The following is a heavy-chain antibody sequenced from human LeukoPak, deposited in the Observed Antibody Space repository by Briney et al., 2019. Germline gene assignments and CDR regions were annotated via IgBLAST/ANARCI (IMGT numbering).Heavy chain of an antibody. D-gene: IGHD5-12*01. CDR3: ARQGTIVAGTLGTTFDY. J-gene: IGHJ4*02. CDR2: IYPGDSDT. CDR1: GYSFTNYW. V-gene: IGHV5-51*01. Sequence: GESLKISCKASGYSFTNYWIGWVRQMPGKGLEWMGIIYPGDSDTKYSLSFQGQVTISADKSINTAYLQWSSLRASDTAMYYCARQGTIVAGTLGTTFDYWGQGTLLTVSS.